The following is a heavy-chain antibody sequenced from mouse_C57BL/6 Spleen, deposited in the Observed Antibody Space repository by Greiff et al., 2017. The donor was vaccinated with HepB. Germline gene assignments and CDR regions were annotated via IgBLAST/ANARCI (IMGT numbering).Heavy chain of an antibody. Sequence: EVQLQQSGPELVKPGASVKISCKASGYTFTDYYMNWVKQSHGKGLEWIGDINPNNGGTSYNQKFKGKATLTVDTSSSTAYMELRSLTSEDSAVYYCARSYGSSYGFDYWGQGTLVTVSA. J-gene: IGHJ3*01. CDR2: INPNNGGT. D-gene: IGHD1-1*01. CDR3: ARSYGSSYGFDY. CDR1: GYTFTDYY. V-gene: IGHV1-26*01.